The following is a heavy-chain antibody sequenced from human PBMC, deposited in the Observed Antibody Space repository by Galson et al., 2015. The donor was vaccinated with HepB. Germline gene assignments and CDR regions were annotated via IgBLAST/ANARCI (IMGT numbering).Heavy chain of an antibody. CDR3: ASADYYHDISGFCTFYFDS. D-gene: IGHD3-22*01. V-gene: IGHV3-23*01. J-gene: IGHJ4*02. CDR2: ISGSGGTT. Sequence: SLRLSCAASGFSFSTYAMAWVRQAPGRGLEWVSLISGSGGTTYYAASVKGRFTVSRDNSKNTLHLQMNSLTAADTAVYYCASADYYHDISGFCTFYFDSRGRGTLVTVSS. CDR1: GFSFSTYA.